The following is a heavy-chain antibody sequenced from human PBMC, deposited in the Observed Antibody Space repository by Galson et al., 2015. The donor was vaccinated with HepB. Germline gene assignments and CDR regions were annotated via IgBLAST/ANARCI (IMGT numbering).Heavy chain of an antibody. CDR1: GFTFGSYA. J-gene: IGHJ4*02. V-gene: IGHV3-23*01. D-gene: IGHD6-19*01. CDR2: TSGSGDST. CDR3: VTGTYRSGWYV. Sequence: LRLSCAASGFTFGSYAMSWVRQAPGKGPEWVAATSGSGDSTHYADSVKGRFSISRDNSKNTLSLQMNSLRADDTAVYYCVTGTYRSGWYVWGQGTLVTVSS.